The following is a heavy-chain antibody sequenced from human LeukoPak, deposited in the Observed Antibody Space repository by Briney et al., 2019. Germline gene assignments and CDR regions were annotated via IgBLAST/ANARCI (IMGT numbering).Heavy chain of an antibody. V-gene: IGHV3-23*01. J-gene: IGHJ5*02. D-gene: IGHD2-15*01. CDR2: IGNNGGGI. CDR1: GFTFSTYT. Sequence: GGSLRLSCAASGFTFSTYTMYWVRHPPGKRLEWVSIIGNNGGGIYYADSVKGRFTISRDNSKNTLYLQMNSLRAEDTAVYYCARDQGYCSGGSCRRYNWFDPWGQGTLVTVSS. CDR3: ARDQGYCSGGSCRRYNWFDP.